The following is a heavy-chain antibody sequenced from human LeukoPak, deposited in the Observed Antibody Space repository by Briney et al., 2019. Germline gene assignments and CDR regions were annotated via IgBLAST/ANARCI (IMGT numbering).Heavy chain of an antibody. V-gene: IGHV4-31*03. D-gene: IGHD3-16*01. J-gene: IGHJ4*02. Sequence: PSQTQSLTCTVSGGSISSGGYYWSWIRQHPGKGLEWIGYIYYSGSTYYNPSLKSRVTISVDTSKNQFSLKLSSVTAADTAVYYCARGGVGTKGFSNYWGQGTLVTVSS. CDR2: IYYSGST. CDR1: GGSISSGGYY. CDR3: ARGGVGTKGFSNY.